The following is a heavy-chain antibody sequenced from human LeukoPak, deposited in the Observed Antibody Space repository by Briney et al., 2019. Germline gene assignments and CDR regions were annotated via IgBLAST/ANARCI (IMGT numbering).Heavy chain of an antibody. Sequence: GGSLRLSCAATGFTFGSDSMNWVRQALGKGLEWVSSISSESSFIYSADSVKGRFTISRDNAKNSLYLQINSLRAEDTAVYFCARDSGSSWREGLNYWGQGTLVTVSS. CDR1: GFTFGSDS. V-gene: IGHV3-21*01. D-gene: IGHD6-13*01. CDR3: ARDSGSSWREGLNY. CDR2: ISSESSFI. J-gene: IGHJ4*02.